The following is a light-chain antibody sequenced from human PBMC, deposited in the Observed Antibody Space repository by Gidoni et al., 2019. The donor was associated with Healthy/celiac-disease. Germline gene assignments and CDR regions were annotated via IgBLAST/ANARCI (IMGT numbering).Light chain of an antibody. Sequence: SSNSGNNYVSWYQQRPGTAPKLLISDNNKRRTGIPDRFAGFNACTSATLGITGLQTGDEADDYCGTWESSVSTGPVFGGGTKLTVL. V-gene: IGLV1-51*01. J-gene: IGLJ3*02. CDR2: DNN. CDR3: GTWESSVSTGPV. CDR1: SSNSGNNY.